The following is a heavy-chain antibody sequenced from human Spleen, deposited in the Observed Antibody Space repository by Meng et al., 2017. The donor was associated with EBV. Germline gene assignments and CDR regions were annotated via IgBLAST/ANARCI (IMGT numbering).Heavy chain of an antibody. D-gene: IGHD5-12*01. Sequence: GQVVQAGAELKKPGASVKLSCKASGYTFSTSAMHWVRQAPGQRLEWMGWIYAGDGSTKYSQRLQDRVTITRDTSASTSYMELSSLGSEDTAVYYCASYTSKGYAIDYWGRGTLVTVSS. CDR1: GYTFSTSA. CDR3: ASYTSKGYAIDY. CDR2: IYAGDGST. J-gene: IGHJ4*02. V-gene: IGHV1-3*01.